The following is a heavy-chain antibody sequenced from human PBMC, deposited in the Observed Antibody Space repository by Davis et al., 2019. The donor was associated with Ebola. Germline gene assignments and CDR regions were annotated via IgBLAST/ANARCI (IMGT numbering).Heavy chain of an antibody. Sequence: GGSLRLSCAASGFTFSSYGMHWVRQAPGKGLEWVAVISYDGSNKYYADSVKGRFTISRDNSKNTLYLQMNSLRAEDTAVYYCARENEYYDFWSGYYKGYFQHWGQGTLVTVSS. CDR2: ISYDGSNK. CDR1: GFTFSSYG. D-gene: IGHD3-3*01. J-gene: IGHJ1*01. V-gene: IGHV3-30*03. CDR3: ARENEYYDFWSGYYKGYFQH.